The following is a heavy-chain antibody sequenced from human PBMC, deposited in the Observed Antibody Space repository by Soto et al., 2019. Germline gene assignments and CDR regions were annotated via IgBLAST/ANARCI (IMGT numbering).Heavy chain of an antibody. CDR3: ARILDFWSGHGVFDI. D-gene: IGHD3-3*01. V-gene: IGHV4-31*03. J-gene: IGHJ3*02. CDR2: LYYSGTT. CDR1: GGSVTSVGYY. Sequence: QVQLQESGPGLVKPSQTLSLTCTVSGGSVTSVGYYWAWIRQHPGKGLEFIGHLYYSGTTYYNPSLRSRVTISEETSKNHFSLQLTSVTAADTAVYYCARILDFWSGHGVFDIWGQGTMVTVSS.